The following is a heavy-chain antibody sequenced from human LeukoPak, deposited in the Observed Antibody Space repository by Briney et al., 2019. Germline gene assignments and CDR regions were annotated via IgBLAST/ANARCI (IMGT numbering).Heavy chain of an antibody. CDR2: ISGYNGKT. D-gene: IGHD2-15*01. CDR1: GYTFTSNG. CDR3: ARVMVAATNWFDA. J-gene: IGHJ5*02. V-gene: IGHV1-18*01. Sequence: ASVKVSCKASGYTFTSNGISWVRQAPGQGLEWMGWISGYNGKTNYAQKLQGRVTMTTDTSTSTVYMELRSLSSDDTAVYYCARVMVAATNWFDAWGQGTLVTVSS.